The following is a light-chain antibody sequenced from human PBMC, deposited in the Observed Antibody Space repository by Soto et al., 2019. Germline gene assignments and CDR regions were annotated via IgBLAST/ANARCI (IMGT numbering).Light chain of an antibody. CDR1: YSNIGGNS. J-gene: IGLJ3*02. Sequence: QSVLTQSPSASATPGQRVTISCSGSYSNIGGNSVNWYQQLPRSAPKLLIYADSQRPSGVPDRFSGSKSGTSASLAISGLQSEDEADYYCAAWDDGMRAWVFGGGTKLTV. CDR2: ADS. CDR3: AAWDDGMRAWV. V-gene: IGLV1-44*01.